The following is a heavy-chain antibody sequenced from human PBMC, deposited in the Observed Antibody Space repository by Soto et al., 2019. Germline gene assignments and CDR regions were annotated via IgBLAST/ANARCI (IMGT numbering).Heavy chain of an antibody. D-gene: IGHD6-6*01. CDR1: GFTFSNYA. Sequence: EVQLLESGGGLVQPGGSLRLSCAASGFTFSNYAMSWVRQAPGKGLEWVSAISGSGGSTYYADSVKGRFTISRDNSKNTLYLQMNSLRAEDTAVYSFAKDLRPYSSSPAPSFDYWGQGTLVTVSS. CDR3: AKDLRPYSSSPAPSFDY. V-gene: IGHV3-23*01. CDR2: ISGSGGST. J-gene: IGHJ4*02.